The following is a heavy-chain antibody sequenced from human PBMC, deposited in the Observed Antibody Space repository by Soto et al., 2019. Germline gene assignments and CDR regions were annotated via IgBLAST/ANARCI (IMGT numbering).Heavy chain of an antibody. V-gene: IGHV1-46*04. CDR3: ARDRGWELLLDY. J-gene: IGHJ4*02. Sequence: QVQLVQSGAEVKKPGASVKVSCKASGYTFTSYYMHWVRQAPGQGLEWMGIINPSGGSTSYAQKLQGRVTMTRDTSTSTVYMELSSLRSEDTAVYYCARDRGWELLLDYWGQGTLVTVSS. CDR1: GYTFTSYY. CDR2: INPSGGST. D-gene: IGHD1-26*01.